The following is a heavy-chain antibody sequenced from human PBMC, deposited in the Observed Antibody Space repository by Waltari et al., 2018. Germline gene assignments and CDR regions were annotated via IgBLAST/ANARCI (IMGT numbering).Heavy chain of an antibody. Sequence: EVQLVESGGGLIQPGGSLRLSCAASGFTVSSNYMSWVRQAPGKGLEWVSIIHSDGNTYYKDSVKCRFTISIDNSKNTLYLQMNSLRAEDTAVYYCARDSGGRPFDYWGQGILVTVSA. V-gene: IGHV3-53*01. D-gene: IGHD3-16*01. CDR3: ARDSGGRPFDY. J-gene: IGHJ4*02. CDR2: IHSDGNT. CDR1: GFTVSSNY.